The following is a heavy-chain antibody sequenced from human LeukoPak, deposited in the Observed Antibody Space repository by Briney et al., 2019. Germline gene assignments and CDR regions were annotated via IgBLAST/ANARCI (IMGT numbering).Heavy chain of an antibody. CDR1: GGSISSYY. CDR3: ARGRTFDN. V-gene: IGHV4-59*01. Sequence: SETLSLTCTVSGGSISSYYWSWIRQPPGQGLEWIGNIYDRGSTKYNPSLKSRVTISVDTSKNQFSLRLSSVTAADTAVYYCARGRTFDNWGQGTLVTVSS. CDR2: IYDRGST. J-gene: IGHJ4*02.